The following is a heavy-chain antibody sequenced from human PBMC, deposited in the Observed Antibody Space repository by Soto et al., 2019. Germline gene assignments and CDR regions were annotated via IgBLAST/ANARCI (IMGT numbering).Heavy chain of an antibody. Sequence: GASVKVSCKTSGYTFTTYRITWVRQAPGQGLEWMGWISAYNGNTNYAQKFQGRVTMTTDTSTSTAYMELRSLRSDDTVVYYCARDFGFGDYWGQGTLVTVSS. V-gene: IGHV1-18*01. CDR3: ARDFGFGDY. CDR2: ISAYNGNT. CDR1: GYTFTTYR. D-gene: IGHD3-3*01. J-gene: IGHJ4*02.